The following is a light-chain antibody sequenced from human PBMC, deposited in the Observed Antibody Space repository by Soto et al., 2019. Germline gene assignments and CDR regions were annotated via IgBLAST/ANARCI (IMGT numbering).Light chain of an antibody. V-gene: IGLV2-23*02. CDR1: SSDVGTYNL. Sequence: QSVLTQPASVSGSPGQSITISCTGTSSDVGTYNLVSWYQQNPGKAPKLMIYEVSKRPSGVSNRFSGSKSGNTASLTISGLQAEDEADYYCCSYAGSRTYVFGTGTKVTVL. CDR3: CSYAGSRTYV. CDR2: EVS. J-gene: IGLJ1*01.